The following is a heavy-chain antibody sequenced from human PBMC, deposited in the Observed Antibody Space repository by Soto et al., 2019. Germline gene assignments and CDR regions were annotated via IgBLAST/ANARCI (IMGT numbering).Heavy chain of an antibody. CDR1: GYTFASYA. CDR3: AGRWITGETDS. V-gene: IGHV1-18*01. CDR2: ISAYNGNT. Sequence: EASVKVSCKASGYTFASYAISWMRQAPGQGLEWMGWISAYNGNTNYAQKLQGRVTMTTDTSTSTAYMELRSLRSDDTAVYYCAGRWITGETDSWGQGSMVAACS. D-gene: IGHD3-16*01. J-gene: IGHJ6*01.